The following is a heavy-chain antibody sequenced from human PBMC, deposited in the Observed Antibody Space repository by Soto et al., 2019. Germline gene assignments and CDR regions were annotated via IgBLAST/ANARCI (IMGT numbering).Heavy chain of an antibody. CDR1: GFTFSSYE. J-gene: IGHJ6*02. V-gene: IGHV3-33*01. CDR2: IWYDGSKE. Sequence: QVQLVESGGGVFKPGRSLRLSCSASGFTFSSYEMHWVRQSAGKGLEWVADIWYDGSKEYYGDSVKGRFTISRDDSKNTLYLQMNSLRDEDTAVYYCARGPHIDLRLYYYGMDVWGQGTTVTVSS. D-gene: IGHD3-9*01. CDR3: ARGPHIDLRLYYYGMDV.